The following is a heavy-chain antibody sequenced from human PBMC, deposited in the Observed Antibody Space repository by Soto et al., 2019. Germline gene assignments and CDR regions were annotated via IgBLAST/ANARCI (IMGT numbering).Heavy chain of an antibody. Sequence: GESLKISCKGSGYSFTSYWIGWVRQMPGKGLEWMGIIYPGDSDTRYSPSFQGQVTISADKSISTAYLQWSSLKASDAAMYYCARRGSSGWYYGYYYCYGMDVWGQGTTVTVSS. V-gene: IGHV5-51*01. CDR1: GYSFTSYW. CDR3: ARRGSSGWYYGYYYCYGMDV. D-gene: IGHD6-19*01. CDR2: IYPGDSDT. J-gene: IGHJ6*02.